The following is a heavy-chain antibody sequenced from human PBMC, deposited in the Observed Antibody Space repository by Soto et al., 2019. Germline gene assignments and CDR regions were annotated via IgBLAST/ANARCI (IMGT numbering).Heavy chain of an antibody. J-gene: IGHJ3*02. CDR1: GYTFTGYY. CDR3: ARERIAAAGTGRVAYDFDI. V-gene: IGHV1-2*04. D-gene: IGHD6-13*01. Sequence: ASVRVSCKASGYTFTGYYMHWVRQAPGQGLEWMGWINPNSGGTNYAQKFQGWVTMTRDTSISTAYMELSRLRSDDTAVYYCARERIAAAGTGRVAYDFDIWGEVTMVTLPS. CDR2: INPNSGGT.